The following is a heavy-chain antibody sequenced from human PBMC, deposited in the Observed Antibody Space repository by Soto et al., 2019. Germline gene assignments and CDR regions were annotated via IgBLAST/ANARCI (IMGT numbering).Heavy chain of an antibody. CDR1: GGTTSSRSYY. J-gene: IGHJ6*02. CDR3: ARHRDIFEVYGMDV. Sequence: SETLCLTCTVSGGTTSSRSYYWGWDRQSPGKGLEWIGSVYYSGSTYYNPSLKSRVSIYIDTSKNKFSLNLSSVTAADTAVYYCARHRDIFEVYGMDVWGQGTTVTVSS. D-gene: IGHD2-15*01. V-gene: IGHV4-39*01. CDR2: VYYSGST.